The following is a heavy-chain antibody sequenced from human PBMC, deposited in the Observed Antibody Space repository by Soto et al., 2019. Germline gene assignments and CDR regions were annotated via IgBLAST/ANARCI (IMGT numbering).Heavy chain of an antibody. CDR2: INSDGSTT. D-gene: IGHD6-19*01. CDR1: GFTFNTYW. J-gene: IGHJ4*02. V-gene: IGHV3-74*01. Sequence: GGSLRLSCAASGFTFNTYWMHWVRQAPGKGLVWVSRINSDGSTTNYADPVKGRFTISRDNAKNTVYLQMNSLRAEDTALYYCASDSSGWFYFDYWGQGALVTVSS. CDR3: ASDSSGWFYFDY.